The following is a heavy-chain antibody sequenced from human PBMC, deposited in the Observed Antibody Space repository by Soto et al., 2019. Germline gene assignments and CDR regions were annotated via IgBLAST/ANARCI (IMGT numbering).Heavy chain of an antibody. J-gene: IGHJ6*02. Sequence: QVQLEQSAPEVKKPGASVKVSCKASGYTFTTYGISWVRQAPGQGLEWLGWINTHNGNTNYAQNLQGRVIMTADTPTSTADMELRSLRSDDTAIYYCTREGSAPYYYYGMDAWGQGTTVTVSS. V-gene: IGHV1-18*01. CDR2: INTHNGNT. CDR1: GYTFTTYG. CDR3: TREGSAPYYYYGMDA. D-gene: IGHD3-10*01.